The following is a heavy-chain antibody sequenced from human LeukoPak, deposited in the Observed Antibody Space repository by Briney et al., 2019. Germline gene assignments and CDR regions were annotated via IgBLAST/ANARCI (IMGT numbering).Heavy chain of an antibody. D-gene: IGHD4-17*01. CDR3: ARTPVKGYYYMDV. V-gene: IGHV4-34*01. CDR1: GGSFSGYY. CDR2: INHSGST. Sequence: PSETLSLTCAVYGGSFSGYYWSWIRQPPGKGLEWIGEINHSGSTNYNPSLKSRVTISVDTSKNQFSLKLSSVTAADTAVYYCARTPVKGYYYMDVWGKGTTVTISS. J-gene: IGHJ6*03.